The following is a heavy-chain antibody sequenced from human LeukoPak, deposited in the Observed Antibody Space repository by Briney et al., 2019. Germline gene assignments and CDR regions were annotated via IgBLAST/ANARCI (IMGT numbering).Heavy chain of an antibody. V-gene: IGHV3-23*01. D-gene: IGHD6-19*01. CDR2: ISDSGDRT. J-gene: IGHJ4*02. Sequence: GGSLRLSCAASGFTFRSIAMTWVRQAPGKGLEWVSAISDSGDRTYYADSVKGRFTLSRDNSKNTLYLQMNSLRAEDTAVYYCAKDARRSSGWWFFDHWGQGTLVTVSS. CDR3: AKDARRSSGWWFFDH. CDR1: GFTFRSIA.